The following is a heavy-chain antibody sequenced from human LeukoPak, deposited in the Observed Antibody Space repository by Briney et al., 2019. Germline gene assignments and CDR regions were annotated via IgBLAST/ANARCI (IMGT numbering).Heavy chain of an antibody. CDR1: GFTVSSNY. J-gene: IGHJ6*02. V-gene: IGHV3-53*01. CDR2: IYSGGST. CDR3: AKSKNYYYYYGMDV. Sequence: GGSLRLSCAASGFTVSSNYMSWVRQAPGKGLEWVSVIYSGGSTSYADSVKGRFTISRDNSKNTLYLQMSSLRAEDTAVYYCAKSKNYYYYYGMDVWGQGTTVTVSS.